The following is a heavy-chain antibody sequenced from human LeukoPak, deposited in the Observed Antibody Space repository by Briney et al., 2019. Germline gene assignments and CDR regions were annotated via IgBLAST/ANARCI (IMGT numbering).Heavy chain of an antibody. CDR3: ARLENYDFWSGYLPHYYMDV. J-gene: IGHJ6*03. D-gene: IGHD3-3*01. CDR1: GFTFSSYS. Sequence: PGGSLRLSCAASGFTFSSYSMNWVRQAPGKGLEWVSYISSSSSTIYYADSVKGLFTISRDNAKNSLYLQMNSLRAEDTAVYYCARLENYDFWSGYLPHYYMDVWGKGTTVTVSS. CDR2: ISSSSSTI. V-gene: IGHV3-48*01.